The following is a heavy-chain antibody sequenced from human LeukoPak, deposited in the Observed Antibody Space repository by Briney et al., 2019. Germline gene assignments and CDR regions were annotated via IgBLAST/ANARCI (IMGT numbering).Heavy chain of an antibody. D-gene: IGHD6-19*01. CDR2: IILIFGTA. CDR1: GGTFSSYA. J-gene: IGHJ4*02. Sequence: SVKVSCKASGGTFSSYAISWVRQAPGQGLEWMGGIILIFGTANYAQKLQGRVTMTTDTSTSTAYMELRSLRSDDTAVYYCARDSAVADPADYWGQGTLVTVSS. V-gene: IGHV1-69*05. CDR3: ARDSAVADPADY.